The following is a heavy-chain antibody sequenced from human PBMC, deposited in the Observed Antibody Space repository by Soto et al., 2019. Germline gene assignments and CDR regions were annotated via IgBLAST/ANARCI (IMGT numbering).Heavy chain of an antibody. CDR2: IIPIFGTA. Sequence: QVQLVQSGAEVKKPGSSVKVSCKASGGTFSSYAISWVRQAPGQGLEWMGGIIPIFGTANYAQKFQGRVTITAVESTSTAYVELSSLRSEDTAVYYCARVSVVVPAATHYYYGMDVWGQGTTVTVSS. CDR3: ARVSVVVPAATHYYYGMDV. CDR1: GGTFSSYA. V-gene: IGHV1-69*01. J-gene: IGHJ6*02. D-gene: IGHD2-2*01.